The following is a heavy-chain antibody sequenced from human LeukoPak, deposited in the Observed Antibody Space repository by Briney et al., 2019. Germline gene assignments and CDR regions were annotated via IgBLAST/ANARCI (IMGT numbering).Heavy chain of an antibody. CDR1: GGSINFYY. J-gene: IGHJ6*02. Sequence: SETLSLTCTVSGGSINFYYWSWIRQPAGKGLEWIGRIYSTGSTNYSPSLKSRVTMSVDKSKNQFSLNLSSVTAADTAVYYCARATYYYDSSGYYKDYYYYYGMDVWGQGTTVTVSS. V-gene: IGHV4-4*07. CDR2: IYSTGST. D-gene: IGHD3-22*01. CDR3: ARATYYYDSSGYYKDYYYYYGMDV.